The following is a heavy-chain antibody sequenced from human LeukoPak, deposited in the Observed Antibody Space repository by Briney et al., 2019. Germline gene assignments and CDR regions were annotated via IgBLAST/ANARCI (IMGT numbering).Heavy chain of an antibody. V-gene: IGHV1-24*01. J-gene: IGHJ4*02. CDR1: GYTLTELS. CDR3: ATERITIFGVVIPFDY. CDR2: FDPEDGET. D-gene: IGHD3-3*01. Sequence: ASVKVPCKVSGYTLTELSMHWVRQAPGKGLEWMGGFDPEDGETIYAQKFQGRVTMIEDTSTDTAYMELSSLRSEDTAVYYCATERITIFGVVIPFDYWGQGTLVTVSS.